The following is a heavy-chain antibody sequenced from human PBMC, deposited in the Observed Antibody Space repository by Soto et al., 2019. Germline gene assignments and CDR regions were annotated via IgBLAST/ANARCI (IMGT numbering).Heavy chain of an antibody. V-gene: IGHV3-30-3*01. CDR1: GFTFSSYA. Sequence: GSLRLSCAASGFTFSSYAMHWVRQAPGKGLEWVAVISYDGSNKYYADSVKGRFTISRDNSKNTLYLQMNSLRAEDTAVYYCARDRFPEGSDWFDPWGQGTLVTVSS. CDR3: ARDRFPEGSDWFDP. CDR2: ISYDGSNK. J-gene: IGHJ5*02. D-gene: IGHD2-15*01.